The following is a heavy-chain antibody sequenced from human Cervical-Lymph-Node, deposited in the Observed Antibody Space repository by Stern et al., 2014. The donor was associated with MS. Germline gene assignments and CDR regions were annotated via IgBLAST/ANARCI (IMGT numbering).Heavy chain of an antibody. CDR2: IYYSGST. D-gene: IGHD3-10*01. V-gene: IGHV4-30-4*01. CDR3: ARVGLITMVRGSFDP. Sequence: QMQLQDSGPGLVKPSQTLSLTCTVSGGSISSGDYYWSWIRQPPGKGLESFGYIYYSGSTYYNPSLKSRVTISVDTSKNQFSLKLSSVTAADTAVYYCARVGLITMVRGSFDPWGQGTLVTVSS. J-gene: IGHJ5*02. CDR1: GGSISSGDYY.